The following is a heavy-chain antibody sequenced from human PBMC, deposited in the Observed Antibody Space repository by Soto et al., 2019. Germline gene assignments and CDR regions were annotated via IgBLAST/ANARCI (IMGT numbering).Heavy chain of an antibody. Sequence: GGSLILSCAASGFTFSYYYMSWIRQAPGKGLEWVSYISSSASYIYYADSVKGRFTVSRDNAKKSLNLQMNSLRAEDTAVYYCARSRSHWLASDSWGQGTLVTVSS. CDR3: ARSRSHWLASDS. J-gene: IGHJ4*02. V-gene: IGHV3-11*04. CDR2: ISSSASYI. D-gene: IGHD6-19*01. CDR1: GFTFSYYY.